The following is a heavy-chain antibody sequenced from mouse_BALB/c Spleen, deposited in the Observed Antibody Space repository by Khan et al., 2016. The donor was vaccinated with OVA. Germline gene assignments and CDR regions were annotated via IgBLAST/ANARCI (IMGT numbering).Heavy chain of an antibody. CDR1: GYTFTNYV. CDR3: EREASSWDFSFPY. CDR2: INPDNAGT. J-gene: IGHJ3*01. D-gene: IGHD4-1*01. V-gene: IGHV1S136*01. Sequence: VQLQQSGPELVEPGASVKLSCKASGYTFTNYVIHWVKQKPGQGLEWIGYINPDNAGTRYNEKFKGKATLTSDKSSTSAYMELLSLTSEDSAVYYCEREASSWDFSFPYWGQGTLVTVSA.